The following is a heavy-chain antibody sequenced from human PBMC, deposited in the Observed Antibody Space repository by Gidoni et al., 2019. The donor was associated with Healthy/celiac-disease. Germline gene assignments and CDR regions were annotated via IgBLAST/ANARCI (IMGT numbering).Heavy chain of an antibody. CDR1: GGPFSSYA. D-gene: IGHD3-22*01. CDR2: IIPILGIA. Sequence: QVQLVQSGAEVKKPGSSVKVSCKASGGPFSSYAIRWVRQAPGQGLEWMGRIIPILGIANYAQKFQGRVTITADKSTSTAYMELSSLRSEDTAVYYCARAKDYYDSSGYYGRLTLYFQHWGQGTLVTVSS. J-gene: IGHJ1*01. V-gene: IGHV1-69*09. CDR3: ARAKDYYDSSGYYGRLTLYFQH.